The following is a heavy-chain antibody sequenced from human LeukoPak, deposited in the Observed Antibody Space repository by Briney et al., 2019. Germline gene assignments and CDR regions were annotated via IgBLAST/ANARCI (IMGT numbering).Heavy chain of an antibody. V-gene: IGHV4-39*01. CDR1: GGSISSSNYY. D-gene: IGHD3/OR15-3a*01. CDR2: IYYSGST. Sequence: SETLSLTCTVSGGSISSSNYYWGWIRQPPGKGLEWIGSIYYSGSTYYSPSLKSRVTISVDTSKNQFSLKLTSVTAADTSVYYCARQTGSGLFILPGGQGTLVTVSS. J-gene: IGHJ4*02. CDR3: ARQTGSGLFILP.